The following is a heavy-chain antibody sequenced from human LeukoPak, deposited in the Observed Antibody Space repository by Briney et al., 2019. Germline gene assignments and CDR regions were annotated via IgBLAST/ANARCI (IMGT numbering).Heavy chain of an antibody. CDR1: GYTFPGYY. CDR2: INPNSGGT. J-gene: IGHJ4*02. Sequence: ASVKVSCKAAGYTFPGYYMHWVRRAPGQGLEWMGWINPNSGGTNHAQKLQGTVPTTTDTSISTAYMELRRLRPADTAVHYCAREHSSSSGKVFDYWGQGTLVTVSS. CDR3: AREHSSSSGKVFDY. D-gene: IGHD6-6*01. V-gene: IGHV1-2*02.